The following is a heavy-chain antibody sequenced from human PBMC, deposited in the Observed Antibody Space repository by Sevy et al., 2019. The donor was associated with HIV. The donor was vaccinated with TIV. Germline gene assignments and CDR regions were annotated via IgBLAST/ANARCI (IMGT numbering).Heavy chain of an antibody. D-gene: IGHD6-13*01. CDR3: AKDRVGSAAVN. J-gene: IGHJ4*02. CDR1: GFTFGSYG. V-gene: IGHV3-30*18. Sequence: GGSLRLSCAASGFTFGSYGMHWVRQAPGKGLEWVAVISYDGSNKYYADSVKGRFTISRDNSKNTLYLQMNSLRAEDTAVYYCAKDRVGSAAVNWGQGTLVTVSS. CDR2: ISYDGSNK.